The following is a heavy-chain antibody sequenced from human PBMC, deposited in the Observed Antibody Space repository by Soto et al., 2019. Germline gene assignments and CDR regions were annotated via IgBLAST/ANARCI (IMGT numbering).Heavy chain of an antibody. J-gene: IGHJ4*02. CDR3: ARQLSHICDS. CDR2: IKPGTSDI. CDR1: GYKFGSAW. Sequence: PGESLKISCKGVGYKFGSAWIGWVRQMPGKGLEGMGIIKPGTSDIRYSPSCRGHVTISADEAVSTAYLQWSSLKASDSARYYCARQLSHICDSWGQGTLVTVSS. V-gene: IGHV5-51*01. D-gene: IGHD3-3*02.